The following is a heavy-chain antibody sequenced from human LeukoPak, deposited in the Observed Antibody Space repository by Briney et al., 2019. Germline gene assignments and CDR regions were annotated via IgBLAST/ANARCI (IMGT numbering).Heavy chain of an antibody. D-gene: IGHD3-10*01. V-gene: IGHV3-48*01. J-gene: IGHJ4*02. CDR2: ISSSSSTI. Sequence: GGSLRLSCAASGFTFSSYSMNWVRQAPGKGLEWVSYISSSSSTIYYADSVKGRFTISRDNAKNSLYLQMNSLRAEDTAVYYCATGSQIREADYWGQGTLVTVSS. CDR3: ATGSQIREADY. CDR1: GFTFSSYS.